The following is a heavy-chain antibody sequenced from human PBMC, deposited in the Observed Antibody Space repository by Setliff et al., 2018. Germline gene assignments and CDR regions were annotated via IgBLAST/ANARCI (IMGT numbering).Heavy chain of an antibody. CDR2: ISGYTGDT. Sequence: GASVKVSCKTSGYNFNVYGLSWVRQAPGQGPEWMGCISGYTGDTNYAQKFQDRVTMTIDASSSTAYMELKSLRSDDTAVYYCTRSSAPSLVLAADFDYWGQGTLVTVSS. D-gene: IGHD2-21*01. CDR1: GYNFNVYG. V-gene: IGHV1-18*01. J-gene: IGHJ4*02. CDR3: TRSSAPSLVLAADFDY.